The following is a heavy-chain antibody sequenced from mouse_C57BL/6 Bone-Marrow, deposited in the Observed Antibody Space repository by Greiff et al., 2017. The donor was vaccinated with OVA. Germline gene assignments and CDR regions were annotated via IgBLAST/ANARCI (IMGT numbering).Heavy chain of an antibody. Sequence: QVQLQQPGAELVKPGASVKLSCKASGYTFTSYWMHWVKQRPGQGLEWIGMIHPNSGSSNYNEKFKGKATLTVDKSSSTAYMQLSSLTSEDSAVYYCAREYYYGSSYVFWGQGTLVTVSA. CDR1: GYTFTSYW. V-gene: IGHV1-64*01. CDR2: IHPNSGSS. D-gene: IGHD1-1*01. CDR3: AREYYYGSSYVF. J-gene: IGHJ3*01.